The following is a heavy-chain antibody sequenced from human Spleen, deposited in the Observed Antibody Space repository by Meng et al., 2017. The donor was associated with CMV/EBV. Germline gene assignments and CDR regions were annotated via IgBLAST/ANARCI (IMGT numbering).Heavy chain of an antibody. CDR1: GGSLRGYY. D-gene: IGHD1-1*01. V-gene: IGHV3-7*01. CDR2: IKEDGGEI. Sequence: LTCAVHGGSLRGYYWSWVRQAPGQGLEWVDNIKEDGGEIHYVDSVKGRFTISRDNAKISLYLQMDSLRAEDTAVYYCARGKWNVAYWGRGTLVTVSS. CDR3: ARGKWNVAY. J-gene: IGHJ4*02.